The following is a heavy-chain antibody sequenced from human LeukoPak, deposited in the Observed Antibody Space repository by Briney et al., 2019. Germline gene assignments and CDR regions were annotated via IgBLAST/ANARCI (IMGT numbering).Heavy chain of an antibody. CDR1: GFTFTNYA. CDR3: GKDPNGDYVGAFDM. D-gene: IGHD4-17*01. Sequence: GGSLRLSCAASGFTFTNYAMIWVRQAPGKGLEWVSAISGNGGSTYYADSVKGRFTISRDNSKNTLFLQVNSLRAEDTAVYYCGKDPNGDYVGAFDMWGQGTMVTVSP. J-gene: IGHJ3*02. V-gene: IGHV3-23*01. CDR2: ISGNGGST.